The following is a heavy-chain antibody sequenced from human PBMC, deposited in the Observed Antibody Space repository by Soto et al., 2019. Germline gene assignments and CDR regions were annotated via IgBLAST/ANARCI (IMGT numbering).Heavy chain of an antibody. J-gene: IGHJ1*01. Sequence: EVQLVESGGGLIQPGGSLRLSCAASGFTVSSNYMSWVRQAPGKGLEWVSVIYSGGSTYYADSVKGRFTISRDNSKNTLYLQMNSLRAEDTAVYYCARDRVEMGYPAYFQHWGQGTLVTVSS. CDR1: GFTVSSNY. CDR2: IYSGGST. CDR3: ARDRVEMGYPAYFQH. D-gene: IGHD5-18*01. V-gene: IGHV3-53*01.